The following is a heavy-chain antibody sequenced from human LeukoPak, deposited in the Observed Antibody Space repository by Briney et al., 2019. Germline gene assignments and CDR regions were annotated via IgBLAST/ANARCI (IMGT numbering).Heavy chain of an antibody. J-gene: IGHJ4*02. CDR2: ISGDSSGM. Sequence: PGGSLRLSCAVSGFTFSIYSMNWVLQTAGRGLEWVSSISGDSSGMYYRDSVKGRFTISRDNAKNLLYLQMNSLRAEDTAVYYCVRGTSDTVTDDFDYWGPGTVVTVSS. CDR1: GFTFSIYS. CDR3: VRGTSDTVTDDFDY. D-gene: IGHD4-17*01. V-gene: IGHV3-21*01.